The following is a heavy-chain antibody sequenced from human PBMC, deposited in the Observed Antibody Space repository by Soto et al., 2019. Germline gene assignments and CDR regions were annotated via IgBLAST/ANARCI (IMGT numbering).Heavy chain of an antibody. D-gene: IGHD6-19*01. CDR3: ARARGIAVAAPVYYFDY. V-gene: IGHV1-69*02. CDR2: IIPILGIA. CDR1: GGTFSSYT. Sequence: QVQLVQSGAEVKKPGSSVKVSCKASGGTFSSYTISWVRQAPGQGLEWMGRIIPILGIANYAQKFQGRVKITADKSTSTAYMELSSLSSEDTAVYYCARARGIAVAAPVYYFDYWGQGTLVTVSS. J-gene: IGHJ4*02.